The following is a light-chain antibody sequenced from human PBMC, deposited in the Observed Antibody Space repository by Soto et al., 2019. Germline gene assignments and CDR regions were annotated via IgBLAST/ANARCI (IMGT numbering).Light chain of an antibody. J-gene: IGKJ1*01. CDR2: GAS. CDR1: QSLSSN. Sequence: EIVLTQSPGTLSLSPGERATLSCRASQSLSSNLAWYQQKPGQTPRLLIYGASTRATGVPARFSGSGSGTDFTLIISRLEPEDFAVYYCQQYGNSPWTFGQGTKVDIK. CDR3: QQYGNSPWT. V-gene: IGKV3-20*01.